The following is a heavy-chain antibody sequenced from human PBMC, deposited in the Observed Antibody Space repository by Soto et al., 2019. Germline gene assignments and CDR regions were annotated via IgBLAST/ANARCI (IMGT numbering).Heavy chain of an antibody. CDR2: IYDTGST. CDR3: ARGGGGPMGYLSRGVRPQPKHMDV. V-gene: IGHV3-66*01. CDR1: GFTVSRSY. D-gene: IGHD2-15*01. Sequence: EGQLVESGGGLVQPGGSLRLSCAASGFTVSRSYMSWVRQAPGKGLEWVAEIYDTGSTYYADSVKGRFSISRDSFKNTVYLQMNSLRDEDTAVYYCARGGGGPMGYLSRGVRPQPKHMDVWGKGTTVIVSS. J-gene: IGHJ6*03.